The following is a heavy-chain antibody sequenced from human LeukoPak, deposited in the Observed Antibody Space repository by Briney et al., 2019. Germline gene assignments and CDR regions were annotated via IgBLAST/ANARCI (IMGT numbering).Heavy chain of an antibody. CDR1: GGTFSSYA. CDR2: IIPIFGTA. Sequence: SVKVSCKASGGTFSSYAISWVRQAPGQGLEWMGGIIPIFGTANYAQKFQGRVTITADESTSTAYMELSSLSSEDTAVYYCATRYCSGGSCPLDYWGQGTLVTVSS. CDR3: ATRYCSGGSCPLDY. J-gene: IGHJ4*02. V-gene: IGHV1-69*13. D-gene: IGHD2-15*01.